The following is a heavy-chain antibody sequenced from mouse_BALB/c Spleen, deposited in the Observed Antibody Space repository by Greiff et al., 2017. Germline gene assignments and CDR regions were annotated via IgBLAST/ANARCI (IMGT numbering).Heavy chain of an antibody. J-gene: IGHJ2*01. D-gene: IGHD1-1*01. CDR2: IDPETGGT. V-gene: IGHV1-15*01. CDR1: GYTFTDYE. Sequence: VQLQQSGAELVRPGASVTLSCKASGYTFTDYEMHWVKQTPVHGLEWIGAIDPETGGTAYNQKFKGKATLTADKSSSTAYMELRSLTSEDSAVYYCTRDTTGHFDYWGQGTTLTVSS. CDR3: TRDTTGHFDY.